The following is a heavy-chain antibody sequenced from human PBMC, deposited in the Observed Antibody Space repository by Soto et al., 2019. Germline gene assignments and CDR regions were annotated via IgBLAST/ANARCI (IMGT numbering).Heavy chain of an antibody. Sequence: SETLSLTCAVYGGSFSGYYWSWIRQPPGKGLEWIGEINHSGSTNYNPSLKSRVTISVDTSKNQFSLKLSSVTAADTAVYYCARVGYCSGGSSRNYYYSYYMHVWGQGTTVS. V-gene: IGHV4-34*01. CDR3: ARVGYCSGGSSRNYYYSYYMHV. D-gene: IGHD2-15*01. CDR2: INHSGST. J-gene: IGHJ6*03. CDR1: GGSFSGYY.